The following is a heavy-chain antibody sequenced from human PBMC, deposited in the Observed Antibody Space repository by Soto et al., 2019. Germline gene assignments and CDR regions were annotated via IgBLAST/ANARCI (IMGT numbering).Heavy chain of an antibody. D-gene: IGHD6-25*01. CDR3: ARDRVSGSDY. CDR2: IKLDGSEK. Sequence: EVQLVESGGGLVQPGGSLRLSCAASGFTFSNHWMSWVRQAPGKGLEWVANIKLDGSEKYYVDSVKGRFTLSRDNAKNSLYLQMNSLRVEDTAIYYCARDRVSGSDYWGQGTLVTVST. V-gene: IGHV3-7*01. J-gene: IGHJ4*02. CDR1: GFTFSNHW.